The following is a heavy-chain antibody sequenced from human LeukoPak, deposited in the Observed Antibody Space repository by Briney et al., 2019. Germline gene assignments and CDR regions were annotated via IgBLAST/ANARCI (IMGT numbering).Heavy chain of an antibody. CDR2: INHSGST. V-gene: IGHV4-34*01. J-gene: IGHJ4*02. Sequence: SETLSLTCAVYGGSFSGYYWSWIRQPPGKGLEWIGEINHSGSTNYNPSLKSRVTISVDTSKNQFSLKLSSVTAADTAVYYCARDLPAAAAILGDYWGQGTLVTVSS. CDR1: GGSFSGYY. CDR3: ARDLPAAAAILGDY. D-gene: IGHD6-13*01.